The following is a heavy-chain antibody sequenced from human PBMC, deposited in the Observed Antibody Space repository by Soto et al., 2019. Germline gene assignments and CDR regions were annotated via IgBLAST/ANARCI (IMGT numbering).Heavy chain of an antibody. J-gene: IGHJ4*02. CDR3: AHAGDYDLLTFDH. CDR2: IYWDDDK. D-gene: IGHD4-17*01. CDR1: GFSLSTYHMG. V-gene: IGHV2-5*02. Sequence: QITLKESGPTLVRPAQTLTLTCDFSGFSLSTYHMGVAWIRQPPGKALEWLALIYWDDDKGYSPSLKDRLAISKGTSSNQVVLTITNVDPGDTATYFCAHAGDYDLLTFDHWGPGTLVTVSS.